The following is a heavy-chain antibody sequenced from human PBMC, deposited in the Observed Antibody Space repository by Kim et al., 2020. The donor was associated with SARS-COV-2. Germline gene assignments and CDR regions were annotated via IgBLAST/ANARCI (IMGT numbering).Heavy chain of an antibody. CDR2: ISYDGSNK. D-gene: IGHD6-19*01. CDR1: GFTFSSYG. CDR3: ARGGSSVQIMAT. Sequence: GGSLRLSCAASGFTFSSYGMHWVRQAPGKGLEWVAVISYDGSNKYYADSVKGRFTISRDNSKNTLYLQMNSLRAEDTAVYYCARGGSSVQIMATWGQGTLVTVSS. J-gene: IGHJ5*02. V-gene: IGHV3-33*05.